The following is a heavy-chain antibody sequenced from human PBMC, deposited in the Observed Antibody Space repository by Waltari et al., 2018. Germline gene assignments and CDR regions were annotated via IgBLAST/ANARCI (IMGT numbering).Heavy chain of an antibody. V-gene: IGHV3-21*01. Sequence: EVQLVESGGGLVKPGGSLTLSCAASGFTFSSYSRNWVRQAPGKGLEGVSSISSSSSYIYYADSVKGRFTISRDNAKNSLYLQMNSLRAEDTAVYYCARDRSGHSTNWGQGTLVTVSS. CDR3: ARDRSGHSTN. D-gene: IGHD1-1*01. CDR2: ISSSSSYI. J-gene: IGHJ4*02. CDR1: GFTFSSYS.